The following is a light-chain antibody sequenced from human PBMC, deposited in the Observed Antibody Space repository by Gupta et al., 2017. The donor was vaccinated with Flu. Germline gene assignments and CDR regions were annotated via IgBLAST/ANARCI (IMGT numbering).Light chain of an antibody. J-gene: IGKJ5*01. V-gene: IGKV3-15*01. Sequence: IVMPQSQASLSVFQGAEATSPCRASQSVTSNLAGYQQKPGLAPRLLINGASTRASGIPARLRGWGAGTDFTLTISSLQSEDWAVYYGQQYKNWPSTFGQGTRLEMK. CDR3: QQYKNWPST. CDR2: GAS. CDR1: QSVTSN.